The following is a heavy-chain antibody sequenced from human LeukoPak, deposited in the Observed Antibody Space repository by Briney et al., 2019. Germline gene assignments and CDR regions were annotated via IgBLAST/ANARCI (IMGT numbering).Heavy chain of an antibody. Sequence: GGSLRLSCAASGFTFSSYAMSWVRQAPGKGLEWVSAIGASGGSTYYADSVKGRFTISRDNSKNTLNLQMNSLRAEDTAVYYCAKSMVRAYYYYYGMDVWGQGTTVT. CDR3: AKSMVRAYYYYYGMDV. CDR1: GFTFSSYA. V-gene: IGHV3-23*01. J-gene: IGHJ6*02. D-gene: IGHD3-10*01. CDR2: IGASGGST.